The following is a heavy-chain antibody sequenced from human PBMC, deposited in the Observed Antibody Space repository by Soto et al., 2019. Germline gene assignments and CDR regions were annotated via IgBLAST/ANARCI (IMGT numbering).Heavy chain of an antibody. CDR2: ISRSSSYT. V-gene: IGHV3-11*06. Sequence: PGGSLRLSCAASGFTLGDNYMSWIRQAPGKGLEWVSYISRSSSYTNYADSVKGRFTISRDNAKNSVYLQMNSLRAEDTAVYYCARHIVGAIYYFDYWGQGTLVTVSS. CDR3: ARHIVGAIYYFDY. J-gene: IGHJ4*02. D-gene: IGHD1-26*01. CDR1: GFTLGDNY.